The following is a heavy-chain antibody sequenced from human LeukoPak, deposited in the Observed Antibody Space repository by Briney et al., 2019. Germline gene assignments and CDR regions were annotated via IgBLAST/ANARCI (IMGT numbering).Heavy chain of an antibody. V-gene: IGHV3-30-3*01. Sequence: GSLRLSWAASGFTFSSYAMHWVRQPPGKGLERVAVISYDGSNKYYADSVTGRFTISRDNSKNTLYLQMNSLRAEDTAVYYCAKASPGATDAFDIWGQGTMVTVSS. CDR2: ISYDGSNK. J-gene: IGHJ3*02. D-gene: IGHD1-26*01. CDR3: AKASPGATDAFDI. CDR1: GFTFSSYA.